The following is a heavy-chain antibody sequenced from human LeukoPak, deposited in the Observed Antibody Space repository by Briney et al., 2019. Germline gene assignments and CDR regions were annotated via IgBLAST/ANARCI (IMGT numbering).Heavy chain of an antibody. CDR2: INSDGSST. V-gene: IGHV3-74*01. D-gene: IGHD5-18*01. J-gene: IGHJ4*02. Sequence: GGSLRLSCAASGFTFSSYCMHWVRQAPGKGLVWVSRINSDGSSTSYADSVKGRFTISRDNAKNTLYLQMNSLRAEDAAVYYCARAQGYSYGLDYWGQGTLVTVSS. CDR3: ARAQGYSYGLDY. CDR1: GFTFSSYC.